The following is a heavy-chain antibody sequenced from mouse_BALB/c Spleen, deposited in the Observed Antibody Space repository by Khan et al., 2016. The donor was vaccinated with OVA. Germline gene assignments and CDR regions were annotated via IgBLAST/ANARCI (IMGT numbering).Heavy chain of an antibody. J-gene: IGHJ4*01. CDR1: GYTFTTAG. CDR2: INTHSGVP. CDR3: ARGGAAYYRNDGGAMEY. Sequence: QIQLLQSGPELKKPGETVRISCKASGYTFTTAGIQWVQKMPGKGLQWIGWINTHSGVPKYAEDFKGRFAFSLEISVNTAYLQITKLKNEDTATYLSARGGAAYYRNDGGAMEYWGQGTSVTVSS. D-gene: IGHD2-12*01. V-gene: IGHV9-4*02.